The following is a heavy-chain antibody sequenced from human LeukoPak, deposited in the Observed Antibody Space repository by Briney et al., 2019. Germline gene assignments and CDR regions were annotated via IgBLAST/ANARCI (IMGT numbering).Heavy chain of an antibody. J-gene: IGHJ4*02. CDR3: ARDWGAYYHFFDY. V-gene: IGHV3-7*01. D-gene: IGHD3-22*01. CDR2: IKQDGSER. Sequence: GGSLRLSCEASGFSMSVYWMSWVRQAPGKGLEWVGNIKQDGSERNYVDSVKGRFTISRDNAKKSLYLQMNSLRAEDTAVYYCARDWGAYYHFFDYWCQGTLVTVSS. CDR1: GFSMSVYW.